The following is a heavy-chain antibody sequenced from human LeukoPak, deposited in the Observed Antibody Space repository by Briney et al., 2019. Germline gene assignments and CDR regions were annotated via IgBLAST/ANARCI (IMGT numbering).Heavy chain of an antibody. Sequence: ETLSLTCAVSGDSISRSNWWSWVRQAPGKGLEWVSFIYSDNTHYSDSVKGRFTISRDNSKNTLYLQMNSLRAEDTAVYYCARRAGAYSHPYDYWGQGTLVSVSS. D-gene: IGHD4/OR15-4a*01. J-gene: IGHJ4*02. V-gene: IGHV3-53*01. CDR1: GDSISRSNW. CDR2: IYSDNT. CDR3: ARRAGAYSHPYDY.